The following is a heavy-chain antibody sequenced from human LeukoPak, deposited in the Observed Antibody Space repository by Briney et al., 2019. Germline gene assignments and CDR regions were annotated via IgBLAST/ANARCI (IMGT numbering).Heavy chain of an antibody. CDR2: INHSGRT. V-gene: IGHV4-34*01. D-gene: IGHD2-15*01. CDR1: GGSFSGYY. CDR3: ARGPPPLGYCSGGSCYSMRNWFDP. J-gene: IGHJ5*02. Sequence: SETLSLTCAVYGGSFSGYYWSWLRQPPGKGLEWIGEINHSGRTNYNPSLKSRVTISVDTSKNQFSLKLSSVTAADTAVYYCARGPPPLGYCSGGSCYSMRNWFDPWGQGTLVTVSS.